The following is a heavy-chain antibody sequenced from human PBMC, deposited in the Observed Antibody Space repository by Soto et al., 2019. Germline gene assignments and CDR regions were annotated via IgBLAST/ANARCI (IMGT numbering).Heavy chain of an antibody. Sequence: SETLALTFAVSGYAIGSGYFWCWIRQSPGEGLEWIGCMHNSGRAHYSTSLKSLVSISLDSSKHQFSLKMNSVSAADTAMYYCARTVVVVVSSLPDYFAYWGQGAQVTSPQ. CDR1: GYAIGSGYF. CDR3: ARTVVVVVSSLPDYFAY. V-gene: IGHV4-38-2*01. CDR2: MHNSGRA. D-gene: IGHD2-21*01. J-gene: IGHJ4*02.